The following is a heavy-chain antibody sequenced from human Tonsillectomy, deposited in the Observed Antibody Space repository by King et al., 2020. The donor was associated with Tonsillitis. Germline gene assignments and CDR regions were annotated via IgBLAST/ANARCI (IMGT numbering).Heavy chain of an antibody. J-gene: IGHJ6*02. CDR1: GVTFSRNW. CDR3: CRFSGYYAMDV. CDR2: ITADVTDN. V-gene: IGHV3-7*01. Sequence: QLVQSGGGLVQPGGSLRVSCVGTGVTFSRNWMSWVRQAPGKGVECGAIITADVTDNYYVDSVKGRFTISRDNAKNSLYLQMNSLIAEDTAVYCCCRFSGYYAMDVWGQGTGVTVSS. D-gene: IGHD2-15*01.